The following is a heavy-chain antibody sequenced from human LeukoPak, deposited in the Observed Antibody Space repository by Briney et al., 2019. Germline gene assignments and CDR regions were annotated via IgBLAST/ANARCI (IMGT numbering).Heavy chain of an antibody. CDR1: GYTFTDYY. CDR2: INPNSGNT. CDR3: ARGFYRSGSYDY. D-gene: IGHD3-10*01. V-gene: IGHV1-8*03. J-gene: IGHJ4*02. Sequence: ASVKVSCKASGYTFTDYYMHWVRQAPGQGLEWMGWINPNSGNTGYAQKFQGRVTITRNTSISTAYMELSSLRSEDTAVYYCARGFYRSGSYDYWGQGTLVTVSS.